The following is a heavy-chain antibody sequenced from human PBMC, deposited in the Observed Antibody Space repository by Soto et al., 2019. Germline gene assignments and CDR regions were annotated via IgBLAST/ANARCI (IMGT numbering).Heavy chain of an antibody. V-gene: IGHV6-1*01. CDR3: ARDPIGNWNRFRWFDP. D-gene: IGHD1-20*01. Sequence: PSQTLSLTCAISGDGVSSNSAAWNWIRQSPSRGLEWLGRTYYRSKWYNDYAVSVKSRITINPDTSKNQFSLQLNSVTPEDTAVYYCARDPIGNWNRFRWFDPWGQGTRVTVSS. CDR2: TYYRSKWYN. CDR1: GDGVSSNSAA. J-gene: IGHJ5*02.